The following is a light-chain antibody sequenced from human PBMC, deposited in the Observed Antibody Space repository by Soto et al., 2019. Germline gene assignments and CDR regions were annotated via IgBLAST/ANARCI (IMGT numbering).Light chain of an antibody. J-gene: IGLJ1*01. CDR3: VSYTSSTTYV. CDR1: SSDVGGSNF. V-gene: IGLV2-14*03. Sequence: ALTQPASVSDSPGQSITISCTGTSSDVGGSNFVSWYQQHPGKPPKLIIYDVANRPSGVSNRFSGSTSGSTASLIISRLQTEDEADYYCVSYTSSTTYVFGTGTKVTVL. CDR2: DVA.